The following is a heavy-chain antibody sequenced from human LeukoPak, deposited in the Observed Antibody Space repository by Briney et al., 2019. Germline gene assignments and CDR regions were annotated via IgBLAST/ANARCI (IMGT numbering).Heavy chain of an antibody. J-gene: IGHJ5*02. CDR2: ISTNGDTT. CDR3: VKDIEAVAGTWWFDP. Sequence: PGGSLRLSCSASAFTFSTYPMQKCVSGISTNGDTTYDADSVKGRFTISRDNSKNTLYLQMSSLRAEDTAVYYCVKDIEAVAGTWWFDPWGQGTLVTVSS. D-gene: IGHD6-19*01. CDR1: AFTFSTYP. V-gene: IGHV3-64D*09.